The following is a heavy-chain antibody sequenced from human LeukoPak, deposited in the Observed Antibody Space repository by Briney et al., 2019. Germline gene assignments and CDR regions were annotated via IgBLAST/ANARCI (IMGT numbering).Heavy chain of an antibody. CDR1: GCIFSNYG. J-gene: IGHJ5*02. CDR2: IRYDESNK. V-gene: IGHV3-30*02. CDR3: ATMQWLEGVDWFDP. D-gene: IGHD6-19*01. Sequence: PGGSLRLSCAASGCIFSNYGMHWVRQAPGKGLEWVAFIRYDESNKFYADSVKGRFTISRDNSKNTLFLQMNSLRAEDTVVYYCATMQWLEGVDWFDPWGQGTLVTVSS.